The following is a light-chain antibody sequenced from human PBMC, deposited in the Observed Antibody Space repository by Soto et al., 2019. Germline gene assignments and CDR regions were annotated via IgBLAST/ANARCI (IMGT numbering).Light chain of an antibody. CDR3: QSYDSSLRGSV. CDR2: GNT. J-gene: IGLJ1*01. CDR1: SSNIGARYD. Sequence: QSVLTQPPSVSGAPGQRVTISCTGSSSNIGARYDVHWYQQLPGTAPKLLIYGNTNRPSGVPDRFSGSKSATSASLAITGLQAEDEADYYCQSYDSSLRGSVFGTGTKLTVL. V-gene: IGLV1-40*01.